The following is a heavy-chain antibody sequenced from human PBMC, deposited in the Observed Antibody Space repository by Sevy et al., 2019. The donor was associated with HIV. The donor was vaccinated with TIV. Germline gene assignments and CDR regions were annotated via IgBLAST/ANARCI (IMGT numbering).Heavy chain of an antibody. V-gene: IGHV4-59*01. CDR3: ARDRGFCDSTSCSDYLDV. CDR1: GGSISTYY. J-gene: IGHJ6*03. Sequence: SETLSLTCTVSGGSISTYYWSWIRQPPGKGLGWIGYIYYSGTTFYNPSLKSRVTMSIDTSKTQFSLRLTSVTAADTAVYYCARDRGFCDSTSCSDYLDVWGKGTTVTVSS. D-gene: IGHD2-2*01. CDR2: IYYSGTT.